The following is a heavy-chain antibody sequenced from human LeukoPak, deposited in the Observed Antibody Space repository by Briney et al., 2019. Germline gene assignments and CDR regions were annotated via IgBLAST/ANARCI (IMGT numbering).Heavy chain of an antibody. CDR3: ARLRGQQLETYYYYYYMDV. V-gene: IGHV5-51*01. D-gene: IGHD6-13*01. J-gene: IGHJ6*03. Sequence: GESLKISCKGSGYSFTSYWIGWVRQMPGKGLEWMGIIYPGDSDTRYSPSFQGQVTISADKSISTAYLQWSSLKASDTAMYYCARLRGQQLETYYYYYYMDVWGKGTTVTVSS. CDR1: GYSFTSYW. CDR2: IYPGDSDT.